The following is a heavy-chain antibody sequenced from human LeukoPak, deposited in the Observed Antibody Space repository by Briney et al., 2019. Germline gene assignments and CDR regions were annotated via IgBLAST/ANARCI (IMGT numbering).Heavy chain of an antibody. CDR1: GGSISSYY. J-gene: IGHJ3*02. CDR3: ARNMFPLGGVIPKAVFDI. V-gene: IGHV4-59*01. D-gene: IGHD3-16*02. Sequence: PSETLSLTCTVSGGSISSYYWSWIRQPPGKGLEWIGYIYYSGSTNYNPSLKSRVTISEDTSKNQFSLKLSSVTAADTAVYYCARNMFPLGGVIPKAVFDIWGQGTMVTVS. CDR2: IYYSGST.